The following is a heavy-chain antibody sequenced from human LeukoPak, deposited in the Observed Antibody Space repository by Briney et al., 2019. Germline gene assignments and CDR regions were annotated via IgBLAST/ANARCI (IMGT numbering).Heavy chain of an antibody. D-gene: IGHD5-18*01. CDR1: GGSISGSSYY. Sequence: SETLSLTCTVSGGSISGSSYYWGWIRQPPRKGLECVGVYYTGSTYYNPSLKSRVTISVDTSKNQFSLKLSSVTAADTAVYYCARQRRPGYSYGPVDYWGQGTLVTVSS. J-gene: IGHJ4*02. CDR3: ARQRRPGYSYGPVDY. V-gene: IGHV4-39*01. CDR2: VYYTGST.